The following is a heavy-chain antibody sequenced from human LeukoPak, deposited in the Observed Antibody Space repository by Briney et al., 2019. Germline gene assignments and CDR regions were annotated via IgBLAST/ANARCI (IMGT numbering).Heavy chain of an antibody. J-gene: IGHJ4*02. Sequence: GGSLRLSCAASGFTFSIYGMHWVRQAPGKGLEWGSYISSGGSPIFYADSVKGRFTISRDNAKNSLYLQMNSLRDEDTAVYYCARGGTYCPDYWGQGTLVTVSS. CDR1: GFTFSIYG. CDR2: ISSGGSPI. D-gene: IGHD1-26*01. V-gene: IGHV3-48*02. CDR3: ARGGTYCPDY.